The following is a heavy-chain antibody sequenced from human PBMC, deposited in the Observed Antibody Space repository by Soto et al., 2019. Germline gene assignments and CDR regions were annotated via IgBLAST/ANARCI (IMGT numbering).Heavy chain of an antibody. J-gene: IGHJ6*02. CDR3: ARAGNFWSGYSPNKGGYGMDV. D-gene: IGHD3-3*01. V-gene: IGHV4-61*01. Sequence: SETLSLTCTVSGGSVSSGSYYWSWIRQPPGKGLEWIGYIYYSGSTNYNPSLKSRVTISVDTSKNQFSLKLSSVTAADTAVYYCARAGNFWSGYSPNKGGYGMDVWGQGTTVTVSS. CDR1: GGSVSSGSYY. CDR2: IYYSGST.